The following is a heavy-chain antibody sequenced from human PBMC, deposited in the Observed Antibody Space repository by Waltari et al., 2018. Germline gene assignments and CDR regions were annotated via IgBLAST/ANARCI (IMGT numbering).Heavy chain of an antibody. CDR3: ATRKYSGYDAPGAFDI. D-gene: IGHD5-12*01. V-gene: IGHV4-39*07. CDR1: GGSISSSSYY. Sequence: QLQLQESGPGLVKPSETLSLTCTVSGGSISSSSYYWGWIRQPPGKGLEWIGSIYYSGSTYYNPSLKSRVTISVDTSKNQFSLKLSSVTAADTAVYYCATRKYSGYDAPGAFDIWGQGTMVTVSS. J-gene: IGHJ3*02. CDR2: IYYSGST.